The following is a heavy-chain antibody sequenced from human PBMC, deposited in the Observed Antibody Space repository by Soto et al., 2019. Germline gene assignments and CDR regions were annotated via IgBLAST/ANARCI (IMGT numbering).Heavy chain of an antibody. CDR3: ARDNLPNNYYYYYGMDV. CDR1: GGTFSSYA. J-gene: IGHJ6*02. CDR2: IIPIFGTA. V-gene: IGHV1-69*13. Sequence: SVKVSSKASGGTFSSYAISWVRQAPGQGLEWMGGIIPIFGTANYAQKFQGRVTITADESTSTAYMELSSLRSEDTAVYYCARDNLPNNYYYYYGMDVWGQGTTVPSP.